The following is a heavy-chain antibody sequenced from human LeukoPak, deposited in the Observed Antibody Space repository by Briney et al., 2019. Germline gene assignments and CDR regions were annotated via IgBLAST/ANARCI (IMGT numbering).Heavy chain of an antibody. CDR2: IYSGGST. D-gene: IGHD3-3*01. J-gene: IGHJ5*02. CDR3: AREVRFLEWGLNWFDP. V-gene: IGHV3-53*01. CDR1: GFTVSSNY. Sequence: GGSLRLSCAASGFTVSSNYMSWVRQAPGKGLEWVSVIYSGGSTYYADSVKGRFTISRDNSENTLYLQMNSLRAEDTAVYYCAREVRFLEWGLNWFDPWGQGTLVTVSS.